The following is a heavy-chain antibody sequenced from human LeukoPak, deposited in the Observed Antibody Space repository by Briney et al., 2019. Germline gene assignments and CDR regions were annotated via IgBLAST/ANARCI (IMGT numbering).Heavy chain of an antibody. V-gene: IGHV3-23*01. CDR3: AKDRGYTGYDSGGIDF. CDR1: GFTFRRYA. CDR2: ISYGDGTA. D-gene: IGHD5-12*01. Sequence: GGSLRLSCAASGFTFRRYAMNWVRRSPGKGLEWVSSISYGDGTAFYAGSVKGRFTVSRDNSRSTLYLQMASLRAEDTAVYYCAKDRGYTGYDSGGIDFWGQGTLVTVSS. J-gene: IGHJ4*02.